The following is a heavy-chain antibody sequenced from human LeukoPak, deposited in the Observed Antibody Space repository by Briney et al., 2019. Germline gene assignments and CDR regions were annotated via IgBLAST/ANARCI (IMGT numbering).Heavy chain of an antibody. Sequence: PGGSLRLSCAPSGFTFSTYGMNRVRQAPGKGLEWVAVIWYDGSNIHYADSVKGRFTISRDNSKNTLYLQMSSLRAEDTAVYYCARDVGVIKYYYGMDVWGQGTTVTVS. CDR1: GFTFSTYG. V-gene: IGHV3-33*01. J-gene: IGHJ6*02. D-gene: IGHD3-10*01. CDR2: IWYDGSNI. CDR3: ARDVGVIKYYYGMDV.